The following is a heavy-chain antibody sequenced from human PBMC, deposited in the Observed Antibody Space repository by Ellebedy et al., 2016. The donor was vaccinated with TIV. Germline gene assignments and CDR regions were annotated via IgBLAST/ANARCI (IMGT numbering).Heavy chain of an antibody. Sequence: MPSETLSLTCTVSGGAISSYYWSWIRQPAGKGLQWIGRFYTSESTNHNPSLKSRVTMSVDTSKNQFSLKLSSVTAADTAVYYCAAGWVPAAPLQPWGQGTLVTVSS. D-gene: IGHD2-2*01. J-gene: IGHJ5*02. CDR1: GGAISSYY. CDR2: FYTSEST. V-gene: IGHV4-4*07. CDR3: AAGWVPAAPLQP.